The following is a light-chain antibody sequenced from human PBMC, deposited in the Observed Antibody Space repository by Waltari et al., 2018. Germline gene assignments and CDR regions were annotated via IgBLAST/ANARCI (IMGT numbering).Light chain of an antibody. CDR3: HQYYTTPRT. CDR1: QTLFYSPTNKNY. J-gene: IGKJ2*01. V-gene: IGKV4-1*01. Sequence: DIEMTQSPDSLGVSRGERATITCKSSQTLFYSPTNKNYLAWYQQKRGQPPRLLISWASTRESGVPDRFSGSGSGTYFTLTISSLQAEDVAVYYCHQYYTTPRTFGQGTKLEIK. CDR2: WAS.